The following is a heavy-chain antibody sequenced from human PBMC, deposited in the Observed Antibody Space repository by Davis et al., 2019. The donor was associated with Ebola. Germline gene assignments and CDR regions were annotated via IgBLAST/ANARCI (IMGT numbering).Heavy chain of an antibody. CDR3: ARDLGRYDDH. CDR1: GGTFSTYD. J-gene: IGHJ4*02. D-gene: IGHD1-26*01. V-gene: IGHV1-69*04. Sequence: AASVKVSCKVSGGTFSTYDINWVRQAPGQGLEWMGRIIPMVGTATYAQKFQGRVTITADKSTSTAYMEMSGLRSEDTAVYYCARDLGRYDDHWGQGTLVTVSS. CDR2: IIPMVGTA.